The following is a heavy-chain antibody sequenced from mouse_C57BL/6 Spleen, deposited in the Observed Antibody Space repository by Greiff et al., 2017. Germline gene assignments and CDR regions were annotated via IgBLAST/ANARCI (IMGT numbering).Heavy chain of an antibody. Sequence: EVKLLESGGGLVKPGGSLKLSCAASGFTFSDYGMHWVRQAPEQGLEWVAYISSGSSTIYYADTVTGRFTISRDNAKNTLFLQMTSLRSEDTAMYYCARGYSNYDAMDYWGQGTSVTVSS. CDR2: ISSGSSTI. J-gene: IGHJ4*01. CDR3: ARGYSNYDAMDY. CDR1: GFTFSDYG. V-gene: IGHV5-17*01. D-gene: IGHD2-5*01.